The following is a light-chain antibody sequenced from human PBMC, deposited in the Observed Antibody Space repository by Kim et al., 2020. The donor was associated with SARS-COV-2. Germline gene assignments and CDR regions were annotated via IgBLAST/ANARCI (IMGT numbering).Light chain of an antibody. CDR2: DTD. V-gene: IGLV7-46*01. J-gene: IGLJ3*02. CDR3: MLSYGGAPWV. Sequence: GGTVTLTCGSSSGAVTSGHCPYWFQQKPGQAPRTLIYDTDNKHSWTPARFSGSLLRGKAALTLSGAQPEDEAEYYCMLSYGGAPWVFGGGTQLTVL. CDR1: SGAVTSGHC.